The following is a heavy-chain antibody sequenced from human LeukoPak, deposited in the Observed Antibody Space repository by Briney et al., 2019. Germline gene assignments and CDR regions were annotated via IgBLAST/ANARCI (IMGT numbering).Heavy chain of an antibody. Sequence: SETLSLTCTVSGGSISSYYWSWIRQPPGKGLEWIGYIYYSGSTNYNPSLKSRVTISVDTPKNQFSLKLSSVTAADTAVYYCARDLGYDILTGLHYGMDVWGQGTTVTVSS. J-gene: IGHJ6*02. V-gene: IGHV4-59*01. CDR2: IYYSGST. D-gene: IGHD3-9*01. CDR3: ARDLGYDILTGLHYGMDV. CDR1: GGSISSYY.